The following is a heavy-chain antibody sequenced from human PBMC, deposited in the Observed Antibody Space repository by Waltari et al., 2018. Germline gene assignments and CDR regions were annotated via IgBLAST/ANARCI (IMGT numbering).Heavy chain of an antibody. V-gene: IGHV3-7*01. CDR2: IKHDGSET. D-gene: IGHD4-4*01. J-gene: IGHJ4*02. CDR1: RFHFHNFW. Sequence: EIQLVESGGDLVQPGGSLRLSCVTHRFHFHNFWMAWFRQVPGRGLQWLAHIKHDGSETYHVDSVKGRFTISRDNARNSLYLEMDRLRVEDTGVYYCAREGLTEEAAYWGQGTLVTVSS. CDR3: AREGLTEEAAY.